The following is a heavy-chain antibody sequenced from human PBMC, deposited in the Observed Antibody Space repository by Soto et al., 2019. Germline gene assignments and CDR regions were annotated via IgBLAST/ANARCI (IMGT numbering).Heavy chain of an antibody. D-gene: IGHD3-10*01. CDR3: ARYLDGSGSYSTDY. CDR2: ISAYNGNT. Sequence: ASVKVSCKASGYMFVTYGINWVRQAPGQGLEWMGWISAYNGNTKYAQNLQGRVTMTTDASTSTAYMEMRSLRSDDTAVYYCARYLDGSGSYSTDYWGPATLVTVSS. CDR1: GYMFVTYG. J-gene: IGHJ4*02. V-gene: IGHV1-18*01.